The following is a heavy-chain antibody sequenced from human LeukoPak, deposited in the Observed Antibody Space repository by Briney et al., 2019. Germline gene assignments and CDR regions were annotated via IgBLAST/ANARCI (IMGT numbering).Heavy chain of an antibody. CDR3: ARGGDRRGFDY. D-gene: IGHD1-14*01. CDR1: GGSISDGGYY. J-gene: IGHJ4*02. V-gene: IGHV4-31*03. CDR2: IYDGGTT. Sequence: PSETLSLTCTVSGGSISDGGYYWSWIRQHPGKGLEWIGYIYDGGTTYYSPALQSRVTISVDTSDNKFSLKLKSLTAADTAVYYCARGGDRRGFDYWGQGTLVTVSS.